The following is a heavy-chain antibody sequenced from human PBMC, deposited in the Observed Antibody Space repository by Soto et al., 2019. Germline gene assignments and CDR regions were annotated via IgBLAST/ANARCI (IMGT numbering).Heavy chain of an antibody. D-gene: IGHD3-22*01. J-gene: IGHJ3*02. CDR3: AKDYYYDSSIYDPHAAFAI. V-gene: IGHV3-23*01. CDR2: ISGSGGST. Sequence: NGLEWFSAISGSGGSTYYADSVKGRFTISRDNSKNTLYLQMNSLRAEDTAVYYCAKDYYYDSSIYDPHAAFAILGQGPTVTVS.